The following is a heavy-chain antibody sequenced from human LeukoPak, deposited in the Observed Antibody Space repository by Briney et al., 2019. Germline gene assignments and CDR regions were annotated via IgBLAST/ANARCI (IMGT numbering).Heavy chain of an antibody. CDR3: AKDLGYYDGSGRSLNAFDI. CDR1: GFTFSSYA. Sequence: GGSLRLSCAASGFTFSSYAMSWVRQAPGKGLEWVSAISGSGGSTYYADSVKGRFTISRDNSKNTLYLQMNSLRAEDTAVYYCAKDLGYYDGSGRSLNAFDIWGQGTMVTVSS. CDR2: ISGSGGST. D-gene: IGHD3-22*01. J-gene: IGHJ3*02. V-gene: IGHV3-23*01.